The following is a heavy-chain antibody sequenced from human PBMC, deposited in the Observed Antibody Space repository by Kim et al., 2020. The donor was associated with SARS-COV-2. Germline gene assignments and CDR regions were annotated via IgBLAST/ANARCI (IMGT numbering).Heavy chain of an antibody. Sequence: SETLSITCTVSGGSISSGGYYWSWIRQHPGKGLEWIGYIYYSGSTYYNPSLKSRVTISVDTSKNQFSLKLSSVTAADTAVYYCARGIAAAGTRPYYFDYWGQGTLVTVSS. V-gene: IGHV4-31*03. CDR1: GGSISSGGYY. CDR3: ARGIAAAGTRPYYFDY. J-gene: IGHJ4*02. D-gene: IGHD6-13*01. CDR2: IYYSGST.